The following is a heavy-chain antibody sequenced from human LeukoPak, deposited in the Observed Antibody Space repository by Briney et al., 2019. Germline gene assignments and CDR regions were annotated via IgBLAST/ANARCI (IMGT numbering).Heavy chain of an antibody. Sequence: PSETLSLTCAVSGGSISSGGYSWSWIRQPPGKGLEWIGYIYHSGSTYYNPSLKSRVTISVDRSKNQFSLKLISVTAADTAVYYCARDSYSPSGSYYFDYWGQGTLVTVSS. CDR2: IYHSGST. D-gene: IGHD1-26*01. J-gene: IGHJ4*02. CDR1: GGSISSGGYS. CDR3: ARDSYSPSGSYYFDY. V-gene: IGHV4-30-2*01.